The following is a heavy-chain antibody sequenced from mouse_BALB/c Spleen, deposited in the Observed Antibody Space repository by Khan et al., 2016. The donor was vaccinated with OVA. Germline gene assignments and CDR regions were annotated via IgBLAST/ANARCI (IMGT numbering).Heavy chain of an antibody. CDR1: GYSIPSDYA. V-gene: IGHV3-2*02. CDR2: ISYSGNT. CDR3: ARIQGGDFDY. D-gene: IGHD3-2*02. Sequence: EVQLQESGPGLVKPSQSLSLTCTVTGYSIPSDYAWNWIRQFPGNKLEWMGYISYSGNTKYNPSLKSRISITRDTSKNQFCLQLNFVTIEDTATYYCARIQGGDFDYWGQGTTLTVSS. J-gene: IGHJ2*01.